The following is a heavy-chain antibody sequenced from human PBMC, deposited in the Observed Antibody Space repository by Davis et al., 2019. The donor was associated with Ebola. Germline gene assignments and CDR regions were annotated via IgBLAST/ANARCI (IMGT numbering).Heavy chain of an antibody. CDR1: GYTFTSYA. D-gene: IGHD3-10*01. V-gene: IGHV1-3*01. CDR3: ARGMVRGVLYYYYGMDV. Sequence: AASVKVSCKASGYTFTSYAMHWVRQAPGQRLEWMGWINAGNGNTKYSQKFQGRVTITRDTSASTAYMELSSLRSEDTAVYYCARGMVRGVLYYYYGMDVWGQGTTVTVSS. J-gene: IGHJ6*02. CDR2: INAGNGNT.